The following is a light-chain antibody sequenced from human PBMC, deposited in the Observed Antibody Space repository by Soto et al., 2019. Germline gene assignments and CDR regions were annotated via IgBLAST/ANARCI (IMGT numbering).Light chain of an antibody. V-gene: IGKV3-20*01. CDR1: QSVSSSY. CDR2: GAS. J-gene: IGKJ1*01. Sequence: ENFFSQSPRALSFSPREKTTPSPKGSQSVSSSYLAWYQQKPGQAPRLLIYGASSRATGIPDRFSGSGSGTDFTLTISRLEPEDFAVYYCQQYGSSPRTFGQGTKVDIK. CDR3: QQYGSSPRT.